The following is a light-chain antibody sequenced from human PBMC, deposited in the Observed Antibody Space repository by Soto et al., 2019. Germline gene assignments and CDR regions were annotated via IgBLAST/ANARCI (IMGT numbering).Light chain of an antibody. Sequence: QSVLTQPPSASGSPGQSVTISCAGTSSDVGGYNYVSWYQQHPGKAPKLMIYEISKRPSGVPDRFSGSKSGNTASLTFSGLQAEDEADYYCSSYAASNNFGVFGSGTKVTVL. V-gene: IGLV2-8*01. CDR1: SSDVGGYNY. CDR3: SSYAASNNFGV. J-gene: IGLJ1*01. CDR2: EIS.